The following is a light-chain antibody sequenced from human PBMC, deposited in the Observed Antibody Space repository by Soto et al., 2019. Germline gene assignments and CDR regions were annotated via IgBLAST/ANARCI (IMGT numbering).Light chain of an antibody. CDR3: QQYDDSRQVWT. Sequence: LVLTQSPGTLSLSPGERATLSCRASQSVSRNYLAWYQQKPGQAPTLLMYDTYIKATGVPDRFSGSGSVTDYTLTISRLEPEDFAVYYCQQYDDSRQVWTFGQGTKVEAK. V-gene: IGKV3-20*01. CDR2: DTY. CDR1: QSVSRNY. J-gene: IGKJ1*01.